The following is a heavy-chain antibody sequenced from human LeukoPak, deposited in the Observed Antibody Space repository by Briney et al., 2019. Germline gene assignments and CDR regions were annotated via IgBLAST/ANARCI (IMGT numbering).Heavy chain of an antibody. V-gene: IGHV3-23*01. D-gene: IGHD3-3*01. Sequence: GGSLRLSCAASGFTFSSYAMSWVRQAPGKGLEWVSAISGSGGSTYYADSVKGRFTISRDNSKNTLYLQMNSLRAEDTAVYYCAKVGEGITIFGVVIKGFDYWGQGTLVTVSS. CDR3: AKVGEGITIFGVVIKGFDY. J-gene: IGHJ4*02. CDR2: ISGSGGST. CDR1: GFTFSSYA.